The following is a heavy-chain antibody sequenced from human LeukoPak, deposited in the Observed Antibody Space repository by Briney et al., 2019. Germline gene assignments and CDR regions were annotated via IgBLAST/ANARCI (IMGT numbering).Heavy chain of an antibody. V-gene: IGHV3-53*01. J-gene: IGHJ4*02. Sequence: GGSLRLSCAASGFTVSSNYMSWVRQAPGKGLEWVSVIYSGGSTYYADSVKGRFTISRDNSKNTLYLQMNSLRAEDTAVYYCASRFGYPTLDYWGQGTLVTVSS. CDR1: GFTVSSNY. CDR2: IYSGGST. CDR3: ASRFGYPTLDY. D-gene: IGHD6-25*01.